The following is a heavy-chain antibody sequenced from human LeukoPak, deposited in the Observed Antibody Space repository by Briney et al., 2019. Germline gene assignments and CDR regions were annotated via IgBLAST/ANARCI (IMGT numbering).Heavy chain of an antibody. D-gene: IGHD6-19*01. CDR1: GFTFTTYV. CDR3: AKSGRWLPEYFQH. Sequence: QPGGSLRLSCAASGFTFTTYVMSWVRQAPGKGLEWVSAITVSGDSTYNADSVKGRFTISRDNSKNTLYLQMNSLRADDTAVYYCAKSGRWLPEYFQHWGQGTLVTVSS. J-gene: IGHJ1*01. CDR2: ITVSGDST. V-gene: IGHV3-23*01.